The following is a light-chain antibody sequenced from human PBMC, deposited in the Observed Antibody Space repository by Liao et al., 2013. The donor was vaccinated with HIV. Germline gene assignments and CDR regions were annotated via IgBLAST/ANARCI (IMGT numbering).Light chain of an antibody. V-gene: IGLV3-1*01. CDR3: QAWDSSIV. Sequence: SYELTQPPSVSVSPGQTATITCSGDKLGDKYASWYQQKAGQSPVLVIFQDIKRPSGIPERFSGSNSGNTATLTISGTQAMDEADYYCQAWDSSIVFGGGTKLTVL. J-gene: IGLJ2*01. CDR2: QDI. CDR1: KLGDKY.